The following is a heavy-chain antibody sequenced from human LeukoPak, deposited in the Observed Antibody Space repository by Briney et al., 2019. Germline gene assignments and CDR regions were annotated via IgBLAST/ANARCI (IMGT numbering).Heavy chain of an antibody. CDR1: GYTFSDYH. CDR3: ARARAPGDPFDI. CDR2: INPNSGGT. J-gene: IGHJ3*02. D-gene: IGHD1-26*01. Sequence: ASVKVACKASGYTFSDYHMHWVRQAPGQGLEWMGWINPNSGGTIYAQKFQGRVTMTRDTSITTAYMELSRLRSDDTAVYYRARARAPGDPFDIWGQGTMVTVSS. V-gene: IGHV1-2*02.